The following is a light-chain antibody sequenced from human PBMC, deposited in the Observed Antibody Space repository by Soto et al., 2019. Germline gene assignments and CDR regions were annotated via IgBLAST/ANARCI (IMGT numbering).Light chain of an antibody. J-gene: IGKJ1*01. CDR1: QTVSNY. CDR3: QQTYSTPRT. CDR2: AAS. Sequence: DIQMTQSPYSLSASVGDRVTITCRASQTVSNYLNWYQQKPGKAPNLLIYAASSLQSGVPSRFSGSGSGTDFTLTISSLQPEDFAIYYCQQTYSTPRTFGQGTKVEIK. V-gene: IGKV1-39*01.